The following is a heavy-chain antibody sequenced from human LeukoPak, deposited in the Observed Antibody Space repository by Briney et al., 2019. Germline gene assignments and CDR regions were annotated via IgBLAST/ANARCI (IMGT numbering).Heavy chain of an antibody. V-gene: IGHV4-59*08. Sequence: SETLSLTCTVSGGSISSDYWQWIRQPPGKGLEWVGYIYNSGNNHYNSSLKSRVTISIDTSKNQFSLKLASVTAADAAVYYCATRGYWGQGTLVAVSS. CDR1: GGSISSDY. D-gene: IGHD3-10*01. J-gene: IGHJ4*02. CDR2: IYNSGNN. CDR3: ATRGY.